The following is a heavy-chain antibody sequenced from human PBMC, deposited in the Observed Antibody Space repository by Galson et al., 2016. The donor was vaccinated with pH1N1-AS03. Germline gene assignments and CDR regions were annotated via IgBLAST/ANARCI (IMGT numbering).Heavy chain of an antibody. CDR3: TTDSGRSSSIWFDP. V-gene: IGHV3-15*01. J-gene: IGHJ5*02. D-gene: IGHD6-6*01. CDR1: GFTFSNAW. CDR2: VKRKTDGGTT. Sequence: AASGFTFSNAWMSWVRQAPGKGLEWVGRVKRKTDGGTTDYAAPVKGRFTISRDDSKDTVYLQMDSLKTEDTAVYYCTTDSGRSSSIWFDPWGQGTLVTVAS.